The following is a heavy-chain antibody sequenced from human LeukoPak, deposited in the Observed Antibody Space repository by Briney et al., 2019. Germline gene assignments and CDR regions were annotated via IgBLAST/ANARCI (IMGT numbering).Heavy chain of an antibody. CDR1: GGSISSYY. J-gene: IGHJ4*02. D-gene: IGHD6-19*01. Sequence: SETLSLTCTVSGGSISSYYWSWIRQPPGKGLEWIGYIYYSGSTNYNPSLKSRVTISVDTSKNQFSLKLSSVTAADTAVYYCASTVIVVAGVFDYWGQGTLVTVSS. V-gene: IGHV4-59*01. CDR2: IYYSGST. CDR3: ASTVIVVAGVFDY.